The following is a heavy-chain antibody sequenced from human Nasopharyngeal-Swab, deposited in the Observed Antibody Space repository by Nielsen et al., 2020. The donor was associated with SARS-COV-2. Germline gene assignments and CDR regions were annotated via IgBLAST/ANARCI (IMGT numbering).Heavy chain of an antibody. CDR1: GFTFSSYS. Sequence: GESLKISCAASGFTFSSYSMNWVRQAPGKGLEWVSSISSSSSYIYYADSVKGRFTTSRDNAKNSLYLQMNSLRAEDTAVYYCARGPYGDYFDYWGQGTLVTVSS. D-gene: IGHD4-17*01. CDR3: ARGPYGDYFDY. J-gene: IGHJ4*02. CDR2: ISSSSSYI. V-gene: IGHV3-21*01.